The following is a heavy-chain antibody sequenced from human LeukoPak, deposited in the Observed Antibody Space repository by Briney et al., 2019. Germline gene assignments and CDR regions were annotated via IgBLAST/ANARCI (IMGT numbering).Heavy chain of an antibody. CDR1: GFTFSRHA. CDR3: ATAYSSHSRGYDPLDY. CDR2: ISGSGGFT. Sequence: PGGFLRLSCAASGFTFSRHAMSWVRRAPGKGLEWVSGISGSGGFTYYADSVKGRFTISRDNSKNTLYLQMNSLRAEDTAVYYCATAYSSHSRGYDPLDYWGQGTLVTVSS. V-gene: IGHV3-23*01. J-gene: IGHJ4*02. D-gene: IGHD3-22*01.